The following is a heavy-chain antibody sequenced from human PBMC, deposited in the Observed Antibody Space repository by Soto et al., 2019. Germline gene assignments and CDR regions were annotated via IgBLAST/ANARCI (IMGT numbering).Heavy chain of an antibody. Sequence: QVQLQVSVPGLVKPSQTLFLTCNFSGDSITRGGFYWSWIRQQQGKALEWLGYVYHSGSTYSNPPLTSALPISLDTSNNQFALELRSVTVADTAVYYCARQTTITMPRGVGITYAGPFDPWGQGTLVTVSS. V-gene: IGHV4-31*01. CDR2: VYHSGST. D-gene: IGHD3-10*01. J-gene: IGHJ5*02. CDR1: GDSITRGGFY. CDR3: ARQTTITMPRGVGITYAGPFDP.